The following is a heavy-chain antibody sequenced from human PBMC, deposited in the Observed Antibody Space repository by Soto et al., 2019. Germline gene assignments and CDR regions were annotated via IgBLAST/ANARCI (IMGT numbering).Heavy chain of an antibody. D-gene: IGHD5-12*01. CDR2: IKNTGGNT. V-gene: IGHV3-23*01. Sequence: PGGSMKLSCAASGFTYSSYAMSWVRQTPGKGLEWVSAIKNTGGNTYYADSVKGRFTISRDNSKNTLYLQMNSLRAEDTAVYFCARDLGYTGFEQWFDPWGQGTLVTVSS. CDR3: ARDLGYTGFEQWFDP. J-gene: IGHJ5*02. CDR1: GFTYSSYA.